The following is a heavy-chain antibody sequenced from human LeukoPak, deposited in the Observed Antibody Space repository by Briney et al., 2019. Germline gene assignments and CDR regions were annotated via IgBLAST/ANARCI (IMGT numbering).Heavy chain of an antibody. V-gene: IGHV3-13*01. CDR1: GLIFSSYD. CDR2: IGTAGDT. J-gene: IGHJ6*03. CDR3: ARVLSGYYFYMDV. D-gene: IGHD3-10*01. Sequence: GGSLRLSCAASGLIFSSYDMHWVRQPPGKGLEWVSAIGTAGDTYYPGSVKGRFTVSRENAKNSLYLQMDSLRAGDTAVYYCARVLSGYYFYMDVWGKGTTVTVSS.